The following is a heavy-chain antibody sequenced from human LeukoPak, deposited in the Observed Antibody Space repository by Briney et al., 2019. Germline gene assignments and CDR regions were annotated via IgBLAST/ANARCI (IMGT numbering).Heavy chain of an antibody. D-gene: IGHD3-10*01. CDR1: GFTVSSYY. J-gene: IGHJ6*02. CDR2: IYSGGST. Sequence: GSLRLSCAASGFTVSSYYMSWVRQAPGKGLAWVSVIYSGGSTFYADSVKGRFSISRDNSNNTLYLQMNSLRAEDTAVYYCARAPLRGGPMDVWGQGTTVTVSS. V-gene: IGHV3-66*01. CDR3: ARAPLRGGPMDV.